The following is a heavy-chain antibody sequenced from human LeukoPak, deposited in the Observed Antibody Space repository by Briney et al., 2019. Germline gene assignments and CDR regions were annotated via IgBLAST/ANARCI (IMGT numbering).Heavy chain of an antibody. D-gene: IGHD6-19*01. V-gene: IGHV4-34*01. CDR2: INHSGST. CDR3: ARMRDSSGWYQFYWYFDL. Sequence: SETLSLTCAVYGGSFSGYYWSWIRQPPGKGLEWIGEINHSGSTNYNPSLKSRVTISVDTSKNQFSLKLSSVTAADTAVYYCARMRDSSGWYQFYWYFDLWGRGTLVTVSS. J-gene: IGHJ2*01. CDR1: GGSFSGYY.